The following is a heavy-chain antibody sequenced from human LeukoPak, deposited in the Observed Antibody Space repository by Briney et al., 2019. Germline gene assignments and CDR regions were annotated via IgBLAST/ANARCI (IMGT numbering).Heavy chain of an antibody. CDR3: ARDGKQQLGFDY. CDR2: ISAYNGKT. CDR1: GYTFTSYG. J-gene: IGHJ4*02. D-gene: IGHD6-13*01. V-gene: IGHV1-18*01. Sequence: GASVKVSCKASGYTFTSYGISWVRQAPGQGLEWMGWISAYNGKTNHAQNFQGRVTMTTDTSTSTAYMELRSLRSDDTAVYYCARDGKQQLGFDYWGQGTLVTVSS.